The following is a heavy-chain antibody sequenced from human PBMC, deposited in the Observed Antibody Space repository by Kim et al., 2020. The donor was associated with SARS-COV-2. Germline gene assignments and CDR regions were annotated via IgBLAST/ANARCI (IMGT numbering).Heavy chain of an antibody. CDR2: INHSGST. CDR1: GGSFSGYY. D-gene: IGHD6-13*01. V-gene: IGHV4-34*01. J-gene: IGHJ6*02. CDR3: ARFGGSSWSRPSEPYYYYGMDV. Sequence: SETLSLTCAVYGGSFSGYYWSWIRQPPGKGLEWIGEINHSGSTNYNPSLKSRVTISVDTSKNQFSLKLSSVTAADTAVYYCARFGGSSWSRPSEPYYYYGMDVWGQGTTVTVSS.